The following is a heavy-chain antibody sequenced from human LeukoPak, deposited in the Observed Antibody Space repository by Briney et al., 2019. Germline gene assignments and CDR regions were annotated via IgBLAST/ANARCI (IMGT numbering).Heavy chain of an antibody. CDR3: AKDIATGIFYYYYYMDV. V-gene: IGHV3-30*02. CDR2: IRYDGTNK. J-gene: IGHJ6*03. CDR1: GFTFSYYG. D-gene: IGHD6-13*01. Sequence: GGSLRLSCAASGFTFSYYGMHWVRQAPGKGLEWVAFIRYDGTNKYYADSVKGRFTISRDNSKSTLYLQMNSLRAEDTAVYYCAKDIATGIFYYYYYMDVWGKGTTVTISS.